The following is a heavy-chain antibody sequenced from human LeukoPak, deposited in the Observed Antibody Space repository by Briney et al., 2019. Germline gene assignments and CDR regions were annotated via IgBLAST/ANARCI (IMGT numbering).Heavy chain of an antibody. CDR3: ARFIAAPYYFGY. CDR2: ISSSRSYI. D-gene: IGHD6-13*01. Sequence: GGSLRLSCAASGFTFSSYAMSWVRQAPGKGLEWVSFISSSRSYIYYADSVKGRFTISRDNAKNSLYLQMNSLRAEDTAVYYCARFIAAPYYFGYWGRGTLVTVSS. CDR1: GFTFSSYA. J-gene: IGHJ4*02. V-gene: IGHV3-21*01.